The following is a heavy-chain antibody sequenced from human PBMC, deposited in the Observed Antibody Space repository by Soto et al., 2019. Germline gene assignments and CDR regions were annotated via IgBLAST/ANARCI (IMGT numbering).Heavy chain of an antibody. Sequence: PSETLSLTCTVSGGSISSSSYYWGWIRQPPGKGLEWIGSIYYSGSTYYNPSLKSRVTISVDTSKNQFSLKLSSVTAADTAVYYCARRAAVGDNWFDPWGQGTLVTVSS. D-gene: IGHD6-19*01. V-gene: IGHV4-39*01. J-gene: IGHJ5*02. CDR2: IYYSGST. CDR1: GGSISSSSYY. CDR3: ARRAAVGDNWFDP.